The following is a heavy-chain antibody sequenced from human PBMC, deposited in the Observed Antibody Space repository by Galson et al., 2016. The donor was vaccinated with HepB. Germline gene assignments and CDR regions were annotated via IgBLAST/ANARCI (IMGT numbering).Heavy chain of an antibody. J-gene: IGHJ4*02. CDR2: IVDSGVTT. V-gene: IGHV3-23*01. CDR1: GFRFSSYA. Sequence: SLRLSCAASGFRFSSYAMCWVRQAPGKGLEWVSAIVDSGVTTYYADSVRGRFTVSRDNSKSTLYLQMNSLRAEDTAVYYCAKDTSWVLDFWGQGNLVTVSS. CDR3: AKDTSWVLDF. D-gene: IGHD3-16*01.